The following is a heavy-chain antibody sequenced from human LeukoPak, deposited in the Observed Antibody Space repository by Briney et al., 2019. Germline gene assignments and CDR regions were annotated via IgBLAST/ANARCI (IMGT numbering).Heavy chain of an antibody. Sequence: SETLSLTCTVPGGSISSYYWSWIRQPPGKGLEWIGYIYYSGSTNYNPSLKRRVTISVDTSKNQFSLKLSSVTAADTAVYYCASTNAAMVTGWGFDYWGQGTLVTVSS. CDR3: ASTNAAMVTGWGFDY. CDR1: GGSISSYY. V-gene: IGHV4-59*01. D-gene: IGHD5-18*01. J-gene: IGHJ4*02. CDR2: IYYSGST.